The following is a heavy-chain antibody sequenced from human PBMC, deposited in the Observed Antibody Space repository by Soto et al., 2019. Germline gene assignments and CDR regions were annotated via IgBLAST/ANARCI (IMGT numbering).Heavy chain of an antibody. CDR1: GYTFTGYY. Sequence: GASVKVSCKASGYTFTGYYMHWVRQAPGQGLEWMGWINPNSGGTNYAQKFQGWATMTRDTSISTAYMELSRLRSDDTAVYYCARGGAVHSNKPPSYYYGMDVWGQGTTVTVSS. D-gene: IGHD5-18*01. J-gene: IGHJ6*02. CDR3: ARGGAVHSNKPPSYYYGMDV. CDR2: INPNSGGT. V-gene: IGHV1-2*04.